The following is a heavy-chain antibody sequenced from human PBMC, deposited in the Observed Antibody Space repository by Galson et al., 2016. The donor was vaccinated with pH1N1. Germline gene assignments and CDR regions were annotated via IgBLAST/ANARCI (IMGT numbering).Heavy chain of an antibody. D-gene: IGHD2-2*01. V-gene: IGHV5-51*01. CDR1: GYSFTSYW. CDR2: IYPGDSDT. J-gene: IGHJ4*02. Sequence: QSGAEVKKPGESLKISCKDSGYSFTSYWIGWVRQMPGKGLEWMGIIYPGDSDTRYSPSFQGQVTISADKSISTAYLQWSSLKASDTAMYYCARAADCTGPSCTYDYWGQGTLVTVSS. CDR3: ARAADCTGPSCTYDY.